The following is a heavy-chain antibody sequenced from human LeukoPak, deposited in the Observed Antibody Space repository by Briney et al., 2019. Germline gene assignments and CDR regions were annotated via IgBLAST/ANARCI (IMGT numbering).Heavy chain of an antibody. V-gene: IGHV4-39*01. CDR1: GGSISSSSYY. Sequence: PSETLSLTCTVSGGSISSSSYYWGWIRQPPGKGLEWIGSIYYSGSTYYNPSLKSRVTISVDTSKNQFSLKLSSVTAADTAVYYCARPTNYHDSTEDSFDPWGQGTLVTVSS. J-gene: IGHJ5*02. D-gene: IGHD3-22*01. CDR3: ARPTNYHDSTEDSFDP. CDR2: IYYSGST.